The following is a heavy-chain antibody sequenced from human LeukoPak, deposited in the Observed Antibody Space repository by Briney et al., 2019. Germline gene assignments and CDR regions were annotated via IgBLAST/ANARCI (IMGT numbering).Heavy chain of an antibody. CDR2: IFRSWTT. J-gene: IGHJ4*02. CDR1: GYSISSGYY. D-gene: IGHD3/OR15-3a*01. V-gene: IGHV4-38-2*02. Sequence: SETLSLTCTVSGYSISSGYYWGWVRQPPGKVLQWIWSIFRSWTTYYSPTLRRRLSMSLDTSKNQFSLKLTSVTATDTAVYYCVRGRGGLGIYQFEFWGQGALVIVPS. CDR3: VRGRGGLGIYQFEF.